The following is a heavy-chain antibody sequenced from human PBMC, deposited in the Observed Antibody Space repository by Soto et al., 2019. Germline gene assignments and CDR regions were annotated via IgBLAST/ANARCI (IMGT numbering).Heavy chain of an antibody. Sequence: GGSLRLSCAASGFTFNTYAMSWVRQAPGKGLEWLSAISDSGGRTYYADSVKGRFTISRDNSKNTLYLQMNSLRAEDTAVYFCAKELVNSGWTHFDYWGQGTLVTVS. J-gene: IGHJ4*02. V-gene: IGHV3-23*01. CDR1: GFTFNTYA. CDR2: ISDSGGRT. CDR3: AKELVNSGWTHFDY. D-gene: IGHD6-19*01.